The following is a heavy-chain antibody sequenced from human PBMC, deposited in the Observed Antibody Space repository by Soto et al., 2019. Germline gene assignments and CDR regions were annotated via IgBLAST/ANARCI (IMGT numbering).Heavy chain of an antibody. Sequence: ASVKVSCKASGYTFTSYGISWVRQAPGQGLEWMGWISAYNGNTNYAQKLQGRVTMTTDTSTSTAYMELSSLRSEDTAVYYCARSAEPSVAGTDPTPTYPPSYYFDYWGQGTLVTVSS. CDR3: ARSAEPSVAGTDPTPTYPPSYYFDY. CDR1: GYTFTSYG. V-gene: IGHV1-18*01. J-gene: IGHJ4*02. D-gene: IGHD6-19*01. CDR2: ISAYNGNT.